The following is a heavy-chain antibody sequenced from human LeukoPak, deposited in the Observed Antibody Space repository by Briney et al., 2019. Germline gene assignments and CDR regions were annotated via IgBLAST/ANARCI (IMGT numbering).Heavy chain of an antibody. D-gene: IGHD6-13*01. CDR3: ARVQYSSSWYDDY. Sequence: SETLSLTCAVYGGSFSGYYWSWFRKPPGKGLEWMGEINHSGSTNYNPSLKSRVTISVDTSKNQLSLKLSSVTAADTAVYYCARVQYSSSWYDDYWGQGTLVTVSS. J-gene: IGHJ4*02. V-gene: IGHV4-34*01. CDR1: GGSFSGYY. CDR2: INHSGST.